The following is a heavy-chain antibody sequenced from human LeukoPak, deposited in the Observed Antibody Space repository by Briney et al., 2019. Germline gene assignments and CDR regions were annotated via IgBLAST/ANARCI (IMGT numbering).Heavy chain of an antibody. D-gene: IGHD3-22*01. CDR2: IYYSGST. CDR3: ARGIRGYYYGTSGYSGGGFDI. CDR1: GGSFSSGDYY. V-gene: IGHV4-30-4*01. Sequence: SETLSLTCSVSGGSFSSGDYYLTWIRQPPGKGLEWIGHIYYSGSTYYNPSLKSRVTMSVDTSKNQFSLNLSSVTAADTAVYYCARGIRGYYYGTSGYSGGGFDIWGQGTMVTVSS. J-gene: IGHJ3*02.